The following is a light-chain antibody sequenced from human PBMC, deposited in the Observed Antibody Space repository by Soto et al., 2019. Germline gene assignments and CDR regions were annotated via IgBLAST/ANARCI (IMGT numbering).Light chain of an antibody. CDR2: GAS. V-gene: IGKV3-15*01. J-gene: IGKJ5*01. CDR3: QQYNKWPSGT. CDR1: QSVTTN. Sequence: EIVRTQSPATRSVSPGESATLSCRASQSVTTNLAWYQQQPGQAPRLLIYGASTRATGIPARFSGSGSGTEFTRTISSLQSDDFAIYYCQQYNKWPSGTFGQGTRLEIK.